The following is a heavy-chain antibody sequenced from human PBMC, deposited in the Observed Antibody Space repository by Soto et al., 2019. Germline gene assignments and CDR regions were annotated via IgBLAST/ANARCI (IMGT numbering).Heavy chain of an antibody. Sequence: QVQLVQSGAEVKKPGSSVKVSCKASGGTFDIFSISWVRQAPGQGLEWMGGIIPIFGTAEYSQKFQGRVTITADESRSTSYMELSSLRFEDTAVYYCAKEPRDDASGWYSSTDWFAPWGQGTLVTVSS. CDR1: GGTFDIFS. CDR2: IIPIFGTA. CDR3: AKEPRDDASGWYSSTDWFAP. D-gene: IGHD6-19*01. V-gene: IGHV1-69*01. J-gene: IGHJ5*02.